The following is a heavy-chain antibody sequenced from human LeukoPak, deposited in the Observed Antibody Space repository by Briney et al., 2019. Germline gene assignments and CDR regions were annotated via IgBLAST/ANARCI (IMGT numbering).Heavy chain of an antibody. J-gene: IGHJ4*02. CDR1: GFTFSSYS. Sequence: GGSLRLSCAASGFTFSSYSMNWVRQAPGKGLEWVSYISSSSSAIYYADSVKGRFTISRDNAKNSLYLQMSSLRDEDTAVYYCARDLKSDYWGQGTLVAVSS. CDR2: ISSSSSAI. V-gene: IGHV3-48*02. CDR3: ARDLKSDY.